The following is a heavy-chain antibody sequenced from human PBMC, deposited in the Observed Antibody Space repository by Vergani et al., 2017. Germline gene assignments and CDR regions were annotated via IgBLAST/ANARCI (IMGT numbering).Heavy chain of an antibody. CDR2: INPNSGGT. V-gene: IGHV1-2*02. Sequence: QVQLVQSGAEVKKPGASVKVSCKASKYTFTGYYFHWVRQAPGQGLEWMGCINPNSGGTNYIQKFQGRVTMTRDTSMNTAYMELRRLRSDDTAVYYCAKTECAVDRGLKRGYYTMDFWGQGTTVTVSS. J-gene: IGHJ6*02. D-gene: IGHD3-3*01. CDR1: KYTFTGYY. CDR3: AKTECAVDRGLKRGYYTMDF.